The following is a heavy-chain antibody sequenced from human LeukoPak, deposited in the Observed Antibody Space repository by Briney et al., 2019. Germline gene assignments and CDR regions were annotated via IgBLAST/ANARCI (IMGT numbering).Heavy chain of an antibody. D-gene: IGHD6-6*01. CDR2: INSDGIST. J-gene: IGHJ4*02. V-gene: IGHV3-74*01. CDR1: GFTFSSYW. Sequence: GGSLRLYCAASGFTFSSYWMHWVRQAPGKGLVWVSRINSDGISTTYADSVKGRFTISRDNAKNTLYLQMNSLRAEDTAVYYCARGILAARPVDYWGQGTLVTVSS. CDR3: ARGILAARPVDY.